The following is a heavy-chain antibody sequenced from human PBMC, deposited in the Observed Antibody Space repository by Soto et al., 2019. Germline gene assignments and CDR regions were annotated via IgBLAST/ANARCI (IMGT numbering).Heavy chain of an antibody. Sequence: EVQLVESGGGLVQPGRSLRLSCAASAFTFGDYAMHWVRQAPEKGLEWVSCISWNSGTIVYVDSVEVRFTISRDNAKNSLYLQMNSLRPEDTAFYYCAKGYTTSCFAHFDFWGQGALVTVSS. CDR3: AKGYTTSCFAHFDF. CDR2: ISWNSGTI. V-gene: IGHV3-9*01. CDR1: AFTFGDYA. D-gene: IGHD2-2*01. J-gene: IGHJ4*02.